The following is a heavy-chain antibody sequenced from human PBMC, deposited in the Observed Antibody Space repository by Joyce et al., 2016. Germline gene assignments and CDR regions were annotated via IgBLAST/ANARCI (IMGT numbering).Heavy chain of an antibody. Sequence: EVQLVQSGGEVKTPGESLKNSCKGSGYSVISYWIGCVRQRPGKGLEWMDIIYPGDSETRYSPSFQGQVISSAARSISTAYLQWSSVKAADTAMYYCARLDNSVYFDNSGYHFDYWGQGTLVTVSS. J-gene: IGHJ4*02. CDR2: IYPGDSET. D-gene: IGHD3-9*01. V-gene: IGHV5-51*01. CDR1: GYSVISYW. CDR3: ARLDNSVYFDNSGYHFDY.